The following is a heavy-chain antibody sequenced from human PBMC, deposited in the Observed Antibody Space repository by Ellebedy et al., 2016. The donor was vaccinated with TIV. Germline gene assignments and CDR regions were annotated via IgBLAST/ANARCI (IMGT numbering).Heavy chain of an antibody. Sequence: SLKISXAASGFTFDDYAMHWVRQAPGKGLEWVSGISWNSGSIGYADSVKGRFTISRDNAKNSLYLQMNSLRAEDTALYYCAKGKGLRTYGMDVWGQGTTVTVSS. CDR2: ISWNSGSI. CDR1: GFTFDDYA. V-gene: IGHV3-9*01. CDR3: AKGKGLRTYGMDV. D-gene: IGHD3-16*01. J-gene: IGHJ6*02.